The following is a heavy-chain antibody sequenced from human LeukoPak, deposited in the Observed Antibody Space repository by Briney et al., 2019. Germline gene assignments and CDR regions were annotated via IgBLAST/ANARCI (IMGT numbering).Heavy chain of an antibody. J-gene: IGHJ4*02. D-gene: IGHD6-19*01. V-gene: IGHV1-8*01. CDR3: ARAYSCGWPLNY. CDR1: GYTFTSYD. Sequence: ASVKVSCKASGYTFTSYDINWVRQATGQGLEWMGWMNPNSGNTGYAQKFQGRVTMTRNTSISTAYMELSSLRSEDTAVYYCARAYSCGWPLNYWGQGTLVTVSS. CDR2: MNPNSGNT.